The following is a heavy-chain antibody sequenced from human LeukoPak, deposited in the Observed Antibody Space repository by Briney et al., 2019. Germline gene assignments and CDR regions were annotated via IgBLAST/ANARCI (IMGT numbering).Heavy chain of an antibody. J-gene: IGHJ3*02. D-gene: IGHD3-22*01. CDR2: ISSSGSTI. CDR3: ARATTDSYDSSGYHDAFDI. V-gene: IGHV3-11*01. Sequence: GGSLRLSCAASEFTFSDFYMSWIRQAPGKGLEWVSYISSSGSTIYYADSVKGRFTISRDNAKNSLYLQMNSLRVEDTAVYYCARATTDSYDSSGYHDAFDIWGQGTMVTVSS. CDR1: EFTFSDFY.